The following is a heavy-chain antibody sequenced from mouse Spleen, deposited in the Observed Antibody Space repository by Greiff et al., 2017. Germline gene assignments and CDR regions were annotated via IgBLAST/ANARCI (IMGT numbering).Heavy chain of an antibody. J-gene: IGHJ4*01. V-gene: IGHV1-54*01. Sequence: VQRVESGAELVRPGTSVKVSCKASGYAFTNYLIEWVKQRPGQGLEWIGVINPGSGGTNYNEKFKGKATLTADKSSSTAYMQLSSLTSEDSAVYFCARGRRGDYYAMDYWGQGTSVTVSS. D-gene: IGHD2-12*01. CDR1: GYAFTNYL. CDR3: ARGRRGDYYAMDY. CDR2: INPGSGGT.